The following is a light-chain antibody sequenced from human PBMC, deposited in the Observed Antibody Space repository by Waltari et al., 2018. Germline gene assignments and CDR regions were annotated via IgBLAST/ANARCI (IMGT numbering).Light chain of an antibody. CDR1: QSVLYSSNNMNY. CDR3: QQYYSNPWT. CDR2: WGF. V-gene: IGKV4-1*01. Sequence: DIVMTQSPDSLAVSLGERATINCKSSQSVLYSSNNMNYLAWYQQKSGQPPKLLIYWGFTRESGVPDRFSGSGSGTDFTLTISSLQSEDAAVYYCQQYYSNPWTFGQGTKVQI. J-gene: IGKJ1*01.